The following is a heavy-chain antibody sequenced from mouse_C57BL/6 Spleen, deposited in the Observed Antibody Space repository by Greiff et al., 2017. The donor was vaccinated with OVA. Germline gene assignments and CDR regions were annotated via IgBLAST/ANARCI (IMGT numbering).Heavy chain of an antibody. J-gene: IGHJ1*03. CDR3: AYYGSSHWYFDV. V-gene: IGHV1-55*01. D-gene: IGHD1-1*01. Sequence: QVQLQQPGAELVKPGASVKMSCKASGYTFTSYWITWVKQRPGQGLEWIGDIYPGSGSTNYNEKFKSKATLTVDTSSSTAYMQLSSLTSEDSAVYYSAYYGSSHWYFDVWGTGTTVTVSS. CDR2: IYPGSGST. CDR1: GYTFTSYW.